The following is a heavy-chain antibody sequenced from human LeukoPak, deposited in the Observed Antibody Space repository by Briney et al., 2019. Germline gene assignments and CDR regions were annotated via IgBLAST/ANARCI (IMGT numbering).Heavy chain of an antibody. J-gene: IGHJ4*02. V-gene: IGHV3-53*01. Sequence: GGSLRLSCAASGFTVSSNYMSWVRQAPGKGLEWVSVIYSGGSTYYADSVKGRFTISRDNSKNTLYLQMNSLRAEDTAVYYCAGDCSGGSCYLGYWGQGTLVTVSS. CDR1: GFTVSSNY. CDR3: AGDCSGGSCYLGY. D-gene: IGHD2-15*01. CDR2: IYSGGST.